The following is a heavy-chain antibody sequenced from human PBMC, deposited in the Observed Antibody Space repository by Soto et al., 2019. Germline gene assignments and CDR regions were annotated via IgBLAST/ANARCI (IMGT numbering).Heavy chain of an antibody. J-gene: IGHJ4*02. V-gene: IGHV4-34*01. CDR1: SGSFSGYY. CDR3: ARAPKVSGSSQTRPDF. CDR2: ISQSGNT. Sequence: PSETLSLTCCIYSGSFSGYYCSWIRQPPGKGLEWIGEISQSGNTNYSPSLKSRVSISIDTSKKQFSLNLASVSAADTAVYYCARAPKVSGSSQTRPDFWGQGTLVTVSS. D-gene: IGHD6-6*01.